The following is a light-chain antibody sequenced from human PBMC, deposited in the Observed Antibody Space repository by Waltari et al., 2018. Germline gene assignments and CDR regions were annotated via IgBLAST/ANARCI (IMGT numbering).Light chain of an antibody. CDR3: QQYGSSSFT. CDR2: GAS. J-gene: IGKJ3*01. V-gene: IGKV3-20*01. Sequence: EIVLTQSPGTLSLSPGERATLSCRASQSVSSSYLAWYQQKPGQAPRLLISGASSRATGIPDRFSGSGSGTDFTLTISRLEPEDFAVYYCQQYGSSSFTFGPGTKVDIK. CDR1: QSVSSSY.